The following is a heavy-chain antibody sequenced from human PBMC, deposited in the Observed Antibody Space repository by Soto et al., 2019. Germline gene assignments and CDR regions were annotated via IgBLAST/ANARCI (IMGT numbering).Heavy chain of an antibody. Sequence: EVQLVESGGGLVQPGRSLRLSCAASGFTFDDYAMHWVRQAPGKGLEWVSGISGNSGSIGYADSVKGRFTISRDNAKNSLYLQMNILRAEDTALDYCAKYLFGVGYCYGCELDYWGQGTLVTVSA. CDR2: ISGNSGSI. J-gene: IGHJ4*02. D-gene: IGHD5-18*01. V-gene: IGHV3-9*01. CDR3: AKYLFGVGYCYGCELDY. CDR1: GFTFDDYA.